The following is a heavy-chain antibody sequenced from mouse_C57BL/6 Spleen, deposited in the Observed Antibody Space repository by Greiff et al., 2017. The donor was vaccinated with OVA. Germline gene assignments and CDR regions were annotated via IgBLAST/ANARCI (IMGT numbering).Heavy chain of an antibody. D-gene: IGHD2-4*01. J-gene: IGHJ4*01. CDR3: TAYDYAYYYAMDY. Sequence: EVKVEESGGGLVQPGGSMKLSCVASGFTFSNYWMNWVRQSPEKGLEWVAQIRLKADNYATHYAESVKGRFTISRDDSKSSVYLQMNNLRAEDTGIYYCTAYDYAYYYAMDYWGQGTSVTVSS. CDR2: IRLKADNYAT. V-gene: IGHV6-3*01. CDR1: GFTFSNYW.